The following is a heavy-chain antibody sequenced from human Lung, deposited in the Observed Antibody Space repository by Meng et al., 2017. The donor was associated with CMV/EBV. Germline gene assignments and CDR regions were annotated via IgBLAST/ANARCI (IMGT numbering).Heavy chain of an antibody. CDR2: ISSSGSTI. V-gene: IGHV3-11*01. J-gene: IGHJ5*02. Sequence: GESLKISCAASGFTFSDYCMSWIRQAPGKGLEWVSYISSSGSTIYYADSVKGRFTISRDNAKNSLYLQMNSLRAEDTAVYYCARGRIAVAVLFDPWGQGTLVTVSS. CDR3: ARGRIAVAVLFDP. D-gene: IGHD6-19*01. CDR1: GFTFSDYC.